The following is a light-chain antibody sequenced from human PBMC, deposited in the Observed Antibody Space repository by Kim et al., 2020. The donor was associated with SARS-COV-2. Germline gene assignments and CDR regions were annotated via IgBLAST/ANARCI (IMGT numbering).Light chain of an antibody. Sequence: YELTQPPSVSVSPGQTARITCSGDALPKQYVYWFQQKPGQAPVVVIYEDTERPSGIPERFSGSTSGTTVTLTISGVQAEDEADYYCQSADSSDTFWVFGGGTQLTVL. CDR1: ALPKQY. CDR3: QSADSSDTFWV. V-gene: IGLV3-25*03. CDR2: EDT. J-gene: IGLJ3*02.